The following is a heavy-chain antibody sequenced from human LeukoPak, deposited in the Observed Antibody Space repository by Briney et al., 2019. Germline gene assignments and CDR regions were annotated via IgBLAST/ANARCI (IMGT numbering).Heavy chain of an antibody. Sequence: GASVKVSCKASGYTFTGYYMHWVRQAPGQGLEWMGWINPNGGGTNYAQKFQGWVTMTRDTSISTAYMELSRLRSDDTAVYYCARSIVGATSVFDYWGQGTLVTVSS. CDR1: GYTFTGYY. D-gene: IGHD1-26*01. J-gene: IGHJ4*02. CDR3: ARSIVGATSVFDY. V-gene: IGHV1-2*04. CDR2: INPNGGGT.